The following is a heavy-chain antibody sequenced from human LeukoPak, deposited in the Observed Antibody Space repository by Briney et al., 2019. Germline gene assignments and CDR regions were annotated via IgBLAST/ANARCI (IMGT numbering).Heavy chain of an antibody. CDR3: AKGPSQYSSSWCEFDP. J-gene: IGHJ5*02. V-gene: IGHV3-9*03. CDR2: ISWNSGSI. CDR1: GFTFDDYA. Sequence: PGGSLRLSCAASGFTFDDYAMHWVRQAPGKGLEWVSGISWNSGSIGYADSVKGRFTISRDNAKNSLYLQMNSLRAEDMALYYCAKGPSQYSSSWCEFDPWGQGTLVTVSS. D-gene: IGHD6-13*01.